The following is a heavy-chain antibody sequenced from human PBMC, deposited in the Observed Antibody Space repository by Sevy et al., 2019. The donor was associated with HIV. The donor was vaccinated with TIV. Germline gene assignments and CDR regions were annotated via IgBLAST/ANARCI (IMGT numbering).Heavy chain of an antibody. D-gene: IGHD1-26*01. CDR1: GFSFSYYG. CDR3: ANADCRSYSHSYLYALDV. CDR2: ISHDGINE. Sequence: GGSLRLSCIGSGFSFSYYGIHWVRQSPGKGLDWVALISHDGINEYYADSVKGRFTISRDNSKNTVYLEMNSLRNEDSAIYFCANADCRSYSHSYLYALDVWGQGTTVTVSS. V-gene: IGHV3-30*18. J-gene: IGHJ6*02.